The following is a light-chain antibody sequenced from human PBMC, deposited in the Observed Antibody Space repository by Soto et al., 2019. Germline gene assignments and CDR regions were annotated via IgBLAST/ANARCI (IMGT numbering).Light chain of an antibody. V-gene: IGKV3-15*01. CDR3: QQYNNWPPWT. CDR2: GAS. Sequence: EIVMTQSPATLSVSPGERATFSCRASQNIRSNLAWYQQIPGQAPRLLIHGASTRATGIPARFSGSGSGTEFTLTISGLQSEDYAVYYCQQYNNWPPWTFGQGTKVEI. J-gene: IGKJ1*01. CDR1: QNIRSN.